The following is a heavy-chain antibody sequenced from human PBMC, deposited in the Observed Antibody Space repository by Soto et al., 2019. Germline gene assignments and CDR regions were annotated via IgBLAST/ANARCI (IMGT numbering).Heavy chain of an antibody. CDR3: ARHSVGYQLLCNWFDP. D-gene: IGHD2-2*01. Sequence: EVQLLESAGGLVQPGKSLRLSCATSGFTFSTYAMSWVRQAPGKGLEWVSTISGSGGTTYYADSVKGRFTISRDNSKNTLYLQMNSLKAEDTAIFYCARHSVGYQLLCNWFDPWGQGTLVTVSS. J-gene: IGHJ5*02. V-gene: IGHV3-23*01. CDR2: ISGSGGTT. CDR1: GFTFSTYA.